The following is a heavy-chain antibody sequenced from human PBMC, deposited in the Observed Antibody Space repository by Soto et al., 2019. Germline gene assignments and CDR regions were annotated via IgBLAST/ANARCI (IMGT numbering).Heavy chain of an antibody. J-gene: IGHJ6*02. CDR2: ISYDGSNK. CDR3: AKDRGYNQYYYYGMDV. CDR1: GFTFSSYG. D-gene: IGHD1-1*01. V-gene: IGHV3-30*18. Sequence: PGGSLRLSCAASGFTFSSYGMHWVRQAPGKGLEWVAVISYDGSNKYYADSVKGRFTISRDNSKNTLYLQMNSLRAEDTAVYYCAKDRGYNQYYYYGMDVWGQGTTVTVSS.